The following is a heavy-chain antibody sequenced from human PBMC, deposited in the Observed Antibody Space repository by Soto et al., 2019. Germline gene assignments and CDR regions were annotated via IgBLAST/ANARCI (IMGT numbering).Heavy chain of an antibody. J-gene: IGHJ4*02. CDR3: ARGNSGYDYYFDC. D-gene: IGHD5-12*01. Sequence: SETLSLTCNVSGGSISSHYWSWIRQPPGKGLEWIGYIYYSGSTNYNPSLKSRVTISVDTSKNQFPLNLSSVTAADTAVYYCARGNSGYDYYFDCWGQGTLVTVSS. CDR2: IYYSGST. CDR1: GGSISSHY. V-gene: IGHV4-59*11.